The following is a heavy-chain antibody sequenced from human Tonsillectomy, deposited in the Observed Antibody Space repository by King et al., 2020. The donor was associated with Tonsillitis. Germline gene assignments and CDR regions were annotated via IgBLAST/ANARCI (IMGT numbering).Heavy chain of an antibody. D-gene: IGHD3-3*01. Sequence: VQLVESGGGVVQPGRSLRLSCAASGFIFNNYALHWVRQAPGKGLEWVAVISYERSNKYYTDSVKGRFTISRDSSKNTLYLQMNSLRAEDTAVYYCARGPPELRFLDMDVWGTGTTVTVSS. CDR1: GFIFNNYA. J-gene: IGHJ6*03. CDR2: ISYERSNK. V-gene: IGHV3-30*10. CDR3: ARGPPELRFLDMDV.